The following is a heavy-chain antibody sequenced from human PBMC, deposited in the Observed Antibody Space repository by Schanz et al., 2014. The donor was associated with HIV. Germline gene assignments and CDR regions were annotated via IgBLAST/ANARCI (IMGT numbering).Heavy chain of an antibody. Sequence: EVQLLESGGGLVEPGESLRLSCAASGFTFSTYAMNWVRQAPGEGLEWVSLIFSGGDTFYADSVRGRFSISKDNSKNTLYLQMNSLRADDTAVYYCARILDYYDSSGFDYWGQGTLVTVSS. J-gene: IGHJ4*02. CDR3: ARILDYYDSSGFDY. CDR2: IFSGGDT. D-gene: IGHD3-22*01. V-gene: IGHV3-23*01. CDR1: GFTFSTYA.